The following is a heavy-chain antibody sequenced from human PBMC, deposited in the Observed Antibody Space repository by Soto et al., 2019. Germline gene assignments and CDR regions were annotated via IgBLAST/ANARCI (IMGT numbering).Heavy chain of an antibody. Sequence: DVQLVESGGGWVQPGRSLRLSCAASGFKFSDYWMSWVRQAPGKGLEWVGNIKHDTSEAHYADSVKGRFTITRDNIKNFLFLQMRDLRAHDTASYYCARDGLLFSGPYRPSRFDYWGLGALVTVSS. CDR1: GFKFSDYW. CDR3: ARDGLLFSGPYRPSRFDY. D-gene: IGHD3-16*02. J-gene: IGHJ4*02. CDR2: IKHDTSEA. V-gene: IGHV3-7*03.